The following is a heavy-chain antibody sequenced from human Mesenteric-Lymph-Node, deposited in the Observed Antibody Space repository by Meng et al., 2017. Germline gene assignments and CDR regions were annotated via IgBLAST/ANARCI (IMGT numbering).Heavy chain of an antibody. Sequence: GGSLRLSCAASGFTFSSYEMNWVRQAPGKGLGWVSYISSSGSTIYHAASVKGRFTISRDNAKNSLYLQMNSLRAEDTAVYYCARAKLRYFDWLSPFLDYWGQGTLVTVSS. D-gene: IGHD3-9*01. J-gene: IGHJ4*02. CDR2: ISSSGSTI. CDR3: ARAKLRYFDWLSPFLDY. CDR1: GFTFSSYE. V-gene: IGHV3-48*03.